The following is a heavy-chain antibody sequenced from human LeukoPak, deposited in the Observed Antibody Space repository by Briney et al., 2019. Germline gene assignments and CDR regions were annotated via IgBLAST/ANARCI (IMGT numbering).Heavy chain of an antibody. CDR3: ARGHLGATLFSSIDY. CDR1: GFTFSSYS. Sequence: GGSLRLSCAASGFTFSSYSMNWVRQAPGKGLEWVSSISSSSSYIYYADSVKGRFTISRDNARNSLYLQMNSLRAEDTAVYYCARGHLGATLFSSIDYRGQGTLVTVSS. V-gene: IGHV3-21*01. CDR2: ISSSSSYI. J-gene: IGHJ4*02. D-gene: IGHD1-26*01.